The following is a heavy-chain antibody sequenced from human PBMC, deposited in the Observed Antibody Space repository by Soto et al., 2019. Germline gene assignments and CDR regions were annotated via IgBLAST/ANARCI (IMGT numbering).Heavy chain of an antibody. Sequence: GGSLRLSCAASGFTFSSYAMSWVRQAPGKGLEWVSAISGSGGSTYYADSVKGRFTISRDNSKNTLYLQMNSLRAEDAAVYYCAKASVMVRGFDYWGQGTLVTVSS. CDR2: ISGSGGST. V-gene: IGHV3-23*01. CDR1: GFTFSSYA. D-gene: IGHD3-10*01. J-gene: IGHJ4*02. CDR3: AKASVMVRGFDY.